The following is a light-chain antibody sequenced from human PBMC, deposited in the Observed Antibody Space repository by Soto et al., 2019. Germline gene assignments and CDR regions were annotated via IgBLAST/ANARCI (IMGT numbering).Light chain of an antibody. CDR3: QQYGSSPTWT. Sequence: EIVLTQSPGTLSLSPGGRATLSCRASQSVSSTYLAWYQQKPGQAPRLLIYGASSRATGIPDRFSGSGSGTDFTLTISRLEPEDFAVYYCQQYGSSPTWTFGHGTKVEIK. V-gene: IGKV3-20*01. CDR2: GAS. CDR1: QSVSSTY. J-gene: IGKJ1*01.